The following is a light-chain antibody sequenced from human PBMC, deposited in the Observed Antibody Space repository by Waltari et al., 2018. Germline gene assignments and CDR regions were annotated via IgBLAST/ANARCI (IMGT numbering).Light chain of an antibody. V-gene: IGLV2-14*03. CDR2: DVS. CDR1: SSDVGAYNY. Sequence: HSALTQPASVSGSPGQSITISCTGTSSDVGAYNYVSWYQQHPGKAPKLMIYDVSNRPSGVSNRFSGSKSGNTASLTISGLQAEDEADYYCSSYISSDTLELFGGGTSLTVL. J-gene: IGLJ2*01. CDR3: SSYISSDTLEL.